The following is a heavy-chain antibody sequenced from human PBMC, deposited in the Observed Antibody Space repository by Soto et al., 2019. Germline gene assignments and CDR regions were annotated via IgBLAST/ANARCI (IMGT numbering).Heavy chain of an antibody. CDR2: INPNSGGT. Sequence: ASVKVSCKASGYTFTSYAMHWVRQAPGQRLEWMGWINPNSGGTNYAQKFQGWVTMTRDTSISTAYMELSRLRSDDTAVYYCARGYSGYDLGFDYWGQGTLVTVSS. D-gene: IGHD5-12*01. J-gene: IGHJ4*02. V-gene: IGHV1-2*04. CDR1: GYTFTSYA. CDR3: ARGYSGYDLGFDY.